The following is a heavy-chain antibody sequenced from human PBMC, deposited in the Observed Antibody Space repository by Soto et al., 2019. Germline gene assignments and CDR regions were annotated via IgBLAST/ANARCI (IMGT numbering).Heavy chain of an antibody. CDR2: ISGSGGST. V-gene: IGHV3-23*01. CDR3: AKDGSIVGATTPLYY. D-gene: IGHD1-26*01. CDR1: GFTFSSYA. J-gene: IGHJ4*02. Sequence: EVQLLESGGGLVQPGGSLRLSCVASGFTFSSYAMSWVRQAPGKGLEWVSAISGSGGSTYYADSVKGRFTISRDNAKNTLYLQMNSLRAEDTAVYYCAKDGSIVGATTPLYYWGQGTLVTVSS.